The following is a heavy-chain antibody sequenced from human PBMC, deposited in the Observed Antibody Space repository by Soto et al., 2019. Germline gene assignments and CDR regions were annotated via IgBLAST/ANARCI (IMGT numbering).Heavy chain of an antibody. Sequence: ASVKVSCKASGYTFTDYYIHWVRQAPGQGLEWMGWTNPNSGGTNYAQKFQGRVTMTRDTPISTAYMELSRLISDDTAVYYCARGDVRVVASFDPWGQGALVTVSS. CDR1: GYTFTDYY. V-gene: IGHV1-2*02. D-gene: IGHD2-15*01. J-gene: IGHJ5*02. CDR3: ARGDVRVVASFDP. CDR2: TNPNSGGT.